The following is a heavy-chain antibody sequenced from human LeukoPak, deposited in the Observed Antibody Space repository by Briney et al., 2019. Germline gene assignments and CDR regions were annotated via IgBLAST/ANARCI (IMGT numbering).Heavy chain of an antibody. J-gene: IGHJ4*02. D-gene: IGHD6-6*01. CDR2: INHSGST. Sequence: SETLSLTCTVSGGSISSGSYYWSWVRQPPGKGLEWIGEINHSGSTNYNPSLKSRVTISVDTSKNQFSLRLSSVTAADTAVYFCARGFIFWQYSSSRRGRSYYFDYWGQGTLVTVSS. V-gene: IGHV4-39*07. CDR3: ARGFIFWQYSSSRRGRSYYFDY. CDR1: GGSISSGSYY.